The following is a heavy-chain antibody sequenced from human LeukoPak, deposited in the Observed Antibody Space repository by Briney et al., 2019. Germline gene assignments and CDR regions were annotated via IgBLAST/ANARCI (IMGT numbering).Heavy chain of an antibody. CDR2: IYYSGST. CDR1: GGSISSYY. J-gene: IGHJ4*02. CDR3: ARGPSVGFLDY. V-gene: IGHV4-59*01. Sequence: SETLSLTCTVSGGSISSYYWSWIRQPPGKGLEWIGYIYYSGSTNYNPSLKSRVTISVDTSKNQFSLKLSSVTAADTAVYYCARGPSVGFLDYWGREPWSPSPQ. D-gene: IGHD2-2*01.